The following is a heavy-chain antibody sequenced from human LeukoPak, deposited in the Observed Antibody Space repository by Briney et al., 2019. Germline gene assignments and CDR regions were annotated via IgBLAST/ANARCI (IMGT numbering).Heavy chain of an antibody. J-gene: IGHJ4*02. CDR1: GGSISSGSYY. V-gene: IGHV4-61*02. CDR2: IYTSGST. Sequence: SETLSLTCTVSGGSISSGSYYWRWIRQPAGKGLEWIGRIYTSGSTNYNPSLKSRVTISVDTSKNQFSLKLSSVTAADTAVYYCARGDGYNFYPFDYWGQGTLVTVSS. CDR3: ARGDGYNFYPFDY. D-gene: IGHD5-24*01.